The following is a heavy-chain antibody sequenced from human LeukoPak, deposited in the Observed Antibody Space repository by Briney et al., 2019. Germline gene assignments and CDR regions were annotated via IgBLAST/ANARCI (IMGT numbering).Heavy chain of an antibody. Sequence: SETLSLTCNASGDSISSYYWSWIRQPPGKGLEWIGHIYYSGSTNYNPSLMSRVTISVDTSKNQFSLKLASVTAADTAVYYCARGGSANDYWGQGTLVTVSS. CDR3: ARGGSANDY. CDR2: IYYSGST. J-gene: IGHJ4*02. CDR1: GDSISSYY. V-gene: IGHV4-59*08. D-gene: IGHD3-10*01.